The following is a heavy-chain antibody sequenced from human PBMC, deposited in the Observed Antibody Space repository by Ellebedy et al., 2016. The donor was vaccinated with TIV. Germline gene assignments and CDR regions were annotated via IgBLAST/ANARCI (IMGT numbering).Heavy chain of an antibody. Sequence: MPSETLSLTCTVSGGSTSSPSYYWGWIRQPPGKGLEWIGSLYYSGSAYYTPSLKSRVTISVDRSKNQFSLNVTSVTAADTAVYYCARGGAAGSSDYYYGMDVWGQGTTVTVSS. V-gene: IGHV4-39*01. CDR2: LYYSGSA. J-gene: IGHJ6*02. D-gene: IGHD6-13*01. CDR1: GGSTSSPSYY. CDR3: ARGGAAGSSDYYYGMDV.